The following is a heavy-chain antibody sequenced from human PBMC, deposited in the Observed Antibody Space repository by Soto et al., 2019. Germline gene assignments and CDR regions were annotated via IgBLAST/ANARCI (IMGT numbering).Heavy chain of an antibody. CDR3: ARTIVATLYGMDV. CDR1: GGSISSGGYY. V-gene: IGHV4-31*03. J-gene: IGHJ6*02. D-gene: IGHD5-12*01. CDR2: IYYSGST. Sequence: QVQLQESGPGLVKPSQTLSLTCTVSGGSISSGGYYWSWIRQHPGKGLEWIGYIYYSGSTYYNPSLKSRVTISVDASKNQFSLKLSSVTAADTAVYYCARTIVATLYGMDVWGQGTTVTVSS.